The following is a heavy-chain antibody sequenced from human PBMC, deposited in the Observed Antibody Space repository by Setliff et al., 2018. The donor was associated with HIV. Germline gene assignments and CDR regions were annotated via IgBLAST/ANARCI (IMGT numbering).Heavy chain of an antibody. CDR2: INPNSGGT. Sequence: ASVKVSCKASGYTFTGYYMHWVRQAPGQGLEWMGWINPNSGGTNYAQKFQGWVTMTRDTSISTAYMELSRLRSDDTAVYYCARGPSPPSYPYYGMDVWGQGTTVTVSS. J-gene: IGHJ6*02. CDR3: ARGPSPPSYPYYGMDV. CDR1: GYTFTGYY. D-gene: IGHD1-26*01. V-gene: IGHV1-2*04.